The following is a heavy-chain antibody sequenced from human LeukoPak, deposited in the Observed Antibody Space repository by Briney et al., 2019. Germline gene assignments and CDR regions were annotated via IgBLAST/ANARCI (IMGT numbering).Heavy chain of an antibody. J-gene: IGHJ1*01. CDR3: ATLDSTKSVL. V-gene: IGHV3-7*01. CDR2: VKQDGTEK. D-gene: IGHD2-2*01. CDR1: GYRFGRDW. Sequence: GGSLRLSCVASGYRFGRDWISWVRQAPGKGLEWVACVKQDGTEKNYVVSVWGRFTVSVDNGNNSLYLQMNSLRAEDTAKYYCATLDSTKSVLWGRGTAVIVSS.